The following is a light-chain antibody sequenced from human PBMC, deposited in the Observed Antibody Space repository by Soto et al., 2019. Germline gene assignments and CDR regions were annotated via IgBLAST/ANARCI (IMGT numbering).Light chain of an antibody. J-gene: IGKJ5*01. V-gene: IGKV4-1*01. CDR3: QQCFTSPIT. Sequence: DIVMTQSPDSLAVSLGERATINCKSSQSVLSSSNYKNYLSWYQQKPGQPPKLLFYWASTRESGVPDRFSGSGSGTDFTLTISSLQAADVAVYFCQQCFTSPITFGQGTRLEIK. CDR2: WAS. CDR1: QSVLSSSNYKNY.